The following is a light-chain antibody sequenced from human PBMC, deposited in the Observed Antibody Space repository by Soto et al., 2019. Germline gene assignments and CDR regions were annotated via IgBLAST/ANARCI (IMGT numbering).Light chain of an antibody. CDR3: QQRGNWPVLT. J-gene: IGKJ4*01. V-gene: IGKV3-11*01. CDR1: QSVSNY. Sequence: DIVLTQSPATLSLSPGEIATLSCRSSQSVSNYLAWYQQKPGQAPRLLIYDASNRATGIPARFSGSGSGTDFTLTISSLEPEDYAVYYCQQRGNWPVLTFGGGTKVEIK. CDR2: DAS.